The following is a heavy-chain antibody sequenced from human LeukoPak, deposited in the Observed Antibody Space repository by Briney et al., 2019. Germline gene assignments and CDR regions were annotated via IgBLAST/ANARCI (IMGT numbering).Heavy chain of an antibody. Sequence: PGGSLRLSCAVSGFTFNTYGMTWVRQAPGKGLEWVSAISNSGGSTSYADSVKGRFTISRDNSKNTLYLQMNSLRAEDTAVYYCAKEAYDSSGYYYVRGDYFDYWGQGTLVTVSS. CDR1: GFTFNTYG. CDR3: AKEAYDSSGYYYVRGDYFDY. V-gene: IGHV3-23*01. D-gene: IGHD3-22*01. J-gene: IGHJ4*02. CDR2: ISNSGGST.